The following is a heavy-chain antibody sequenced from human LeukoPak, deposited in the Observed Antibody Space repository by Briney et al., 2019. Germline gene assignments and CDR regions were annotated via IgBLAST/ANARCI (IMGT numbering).Heavy chain of an antibody. D-gene: IGHD5-24*01. J-gene: IGHJ4*01. V-gene: IGHV3-48*02. CDR3: ARGASRGFAY. CDR2: ISSSSSTI. Sequence: PGGSLRLSCAASGFTFSTYSMNWVRQPPGKGLEWVSHISSSSSTIYYADSVKGRFTISRDNAKNSLYLQMNSLRDEDTAVFYCARGASRGFAYWGHGTLVTVSS. CDR1: GFTFSTYS.